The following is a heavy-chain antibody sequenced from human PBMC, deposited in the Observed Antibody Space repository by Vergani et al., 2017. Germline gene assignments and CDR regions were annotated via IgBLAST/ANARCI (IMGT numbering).Heavy chain of an antibody. CDR2: IIPIIRLA. D-gene: IGHD6-19*01. Sequence: QAQLGQSDSEVKKPGDSVTLSCKTSGYTFVNHPFTWGRQAPGQGLEWMGRIIPIIRLARSAQKFQDRVKITGDTSTNTVYMEMNNLRSEDTAVYYCARGSPGDNSAWEPFDYWGQGTLVTVSS. CDR3: ARGSPGDNSAWEPFDY. CDR1: GYTFVNHP. J-gene: IGHJ4*02. V-gene: IGHV1-69*04.